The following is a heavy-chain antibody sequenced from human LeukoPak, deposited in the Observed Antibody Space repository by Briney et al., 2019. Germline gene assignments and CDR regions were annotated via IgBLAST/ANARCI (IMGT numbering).Heavy chain of an antibody. V-gene: IGHV3-33*08. J-gene: IGHJ6*02. Sequence: GGSLRLSCGASGFTFSIYWMHWVRQAPGKGLEWVAVMWYDESNEYSGDSVKGRFTTSRDKSKNTLHLQMNSLRAEDTAVYYCARDPYYGSGKYYCGMDLWGQGTTVTVSS. CDR1: GFTFSIYW. D-gene: IGHD3-10*01. CDR3: ARDPYYGSGKYYCGMDL. CDR2: MWYDESNE.